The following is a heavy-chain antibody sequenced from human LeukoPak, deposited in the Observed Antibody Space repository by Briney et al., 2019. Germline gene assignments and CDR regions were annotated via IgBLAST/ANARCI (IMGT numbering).Heavy chain of an antibody. Sequence: ASVKVSCKASGYTFTGYYMHWVRQAPGQGLEWMGWINPNSGGTNYAQKFQGRVTMTRNTSISTAYMELSSLRSEDTAVYYCAKAGRTTPNCSGGSCYSGSYWGQGTLVTVSS. CDR1: GYTFTGYY. J-gene: IGHJ4*02. D-gene: IGHD2-15*01. CDR3: AKAGRTTPNCSGGSCYSGSY. V-gene: IGHV1-2*02. CDR2: INPNSGGT.